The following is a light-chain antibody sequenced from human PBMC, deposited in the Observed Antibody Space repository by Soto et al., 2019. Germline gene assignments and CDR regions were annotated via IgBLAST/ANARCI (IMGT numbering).Light chain of an antibody. Sequence: QSALTQPASVSGSPGQSITISCTGTSSDVGGYNYVSWYQQHPGKAPKLMIYDVRKRPSGISNRFSGSKSGNTASLTISGLQAEDESDYFCSSYTSSSTPYYVFGTGTKVT. J-gene: IGLJ1*01. V-gene: IGLV2-14*01. CDR3: SSYTSSSTPYYV. CDR2: DVR. CDR1: SSDVGGYNY.